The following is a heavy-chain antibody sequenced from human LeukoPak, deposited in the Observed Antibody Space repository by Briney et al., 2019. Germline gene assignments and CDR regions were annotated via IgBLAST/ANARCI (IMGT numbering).Heavy chain of an antibody. CDR3: ARGRIVIAPHDY. CDR2: ISSDGSKA. V-gene: IGHV3-74*01. J-gene: IGHJ4*02. Sequence: GGSLRLSCAASGFRFNTYWMHWVRQAPGEGLVWVSLISSDGSKALYADSVQGRFTISRDNAKNTVYLQMNSLRAEDTAVYYCARGRIVIAPHDYWGQGTLVTVSS. D-gene: IGHD3-22*01. CDR1: GFRFNTYW.